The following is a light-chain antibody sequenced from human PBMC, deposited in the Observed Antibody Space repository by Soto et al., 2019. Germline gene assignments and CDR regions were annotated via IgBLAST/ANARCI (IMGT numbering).Light chain of an antibody. CDR2: EGT. Sequence: QSALTQPPSASGSPGQSVTISCTGTSSDVGGYVYVSWYQQHPGKAPKLIIYEGTKRPSGISHRFSGSKSDNTASLTISGLRAEDEAHYHCCSYAGSRTFVFGGGTQLTVL. J-gene: IGLJ3*02. CDR3: CSYAGSRTFV. CDR1: SSDVGGYVY. V-gene: IGLV2-23*01.